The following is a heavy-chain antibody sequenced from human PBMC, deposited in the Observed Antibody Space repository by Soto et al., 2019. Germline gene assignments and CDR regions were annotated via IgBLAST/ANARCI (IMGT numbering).Heavy chain of an antibody. Sequence: GGSLRLSCAPSRFTFISYAMSWVRQAPGKGLEWVSAISGSGGSTYYADSVKGRFTISRDNSKNTLYLQMNGLRAEDTAGYDCAKAVSVSIFDYWGQGALVTVSS. V-gene: IGHV3-23*01. D-gene: IGHD3-16*01. CDR3: AKAVSVSIFDY. J-gene: IGHJ4*02. CDR2: ISGSGGST. CDR1: RFTFISYA.